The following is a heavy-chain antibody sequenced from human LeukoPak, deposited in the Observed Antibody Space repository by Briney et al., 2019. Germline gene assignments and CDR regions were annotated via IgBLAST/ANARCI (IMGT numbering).Heavy chain of an antibody. D-gene: IGHD6-13*01. CDR2: IYYNGNT. Sequence: SGTLSLTCTVSGGSIGRSSYYWGWIRQPPGRGLEWIGNIYYNGNTNYNPSLKSRVTISIDTSKDHFSLKLSSVTAADTAVYYCARVSGIAAFDPWGQGTLVTVSS. J-gene: IGHJ5*02. CDR3: ARVSGIAAFDP. CDR1: GGSIGRSSYY. V-gene: IGHV4-39*07.